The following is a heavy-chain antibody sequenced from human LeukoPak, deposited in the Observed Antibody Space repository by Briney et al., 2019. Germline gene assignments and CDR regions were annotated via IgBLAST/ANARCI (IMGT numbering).Heavy chain of an antibody. D-gene: IGHD2-15*01. CDR1: GFTFSSYA. V-gene: IGHV3-23*01. CDR3: ATSLGYCSGGSCPPSY. CDR2: ISGGGGST. J-gene: IGHJ4*02. Sequence: PGGSLRLSCAASGFTFSSYAMSWVRQAPGKGLEWVSAISGGGGSTYYADSVKGRFTISRDNSKNTLYLQMNSLRAEDTAVYYCATSLGYCSGGSCPPSYWGPGSLVTVSS.